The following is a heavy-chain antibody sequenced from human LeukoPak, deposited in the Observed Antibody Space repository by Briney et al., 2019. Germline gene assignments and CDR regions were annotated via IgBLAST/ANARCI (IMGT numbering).Heavy chain of an antibody. CDR3: ARQINTVTSDY. V-gene: IGHV4-34*01. Sequence: SETLSLTCAVYGGSFSGYYWSWIRQPPGKGLEWIGEINHSGSTNYNPSLKSRVTISVDTSKNQFSLKLSSVIAADTAVYYCARQINTVTSDYRGQGTLVTVSS. CDR2: INHSGST. D-gene: IGHD4-17*01. CDR1: GGSFSGYY. J-gene: IGHJ4*02.